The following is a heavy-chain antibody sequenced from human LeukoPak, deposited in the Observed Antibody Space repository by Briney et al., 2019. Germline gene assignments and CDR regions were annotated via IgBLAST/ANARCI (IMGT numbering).Heavy chain of an antibody. J-gene: IGHJ4*02. V-gene: IGHV4-39*01. CDR2: VFFQNT. CDR1: AGSIASSTHL. Sequence: PSETLSLTCSVSAGSIASSTHLWGWIRQTPGEGLEWIGSVFFQNTYYNPSLQSRVSISVDTSKSQFSLDLRSVTGADTALYYCARHRGSTGFFGFWGRGIVVTVSS. D-gene: IGHD1-26*01. CDR3: ARHRGSTGFFGF.